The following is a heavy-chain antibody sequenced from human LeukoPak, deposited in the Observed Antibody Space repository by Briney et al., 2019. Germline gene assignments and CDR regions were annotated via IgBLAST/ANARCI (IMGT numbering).Heavy chain of an antibody. J-gene: IGHJ6*03. D-gene: IGHD3-22*01. CDR3: ARRDASGSNYYYYYYMDV. CDR1: GFTFDDYG. CDR2: INWNGGST. V-gene: IGHV3-20*04. Sequence: RSGGSLRLSCAASGFTFDDYGMSWVRQAPGKGLEWVSGINWNGGSTGYADSVKGRFTISRDNAKNSLHLQMNSLRAEDTALYYCARRDASGSNYYYYYYMDVWGKGTTVTVSS.